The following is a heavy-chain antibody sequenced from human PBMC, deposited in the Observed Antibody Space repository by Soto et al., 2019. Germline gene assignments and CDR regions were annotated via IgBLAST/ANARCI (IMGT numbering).Heavy chain of an antibody. CDR3: AKEQLAMTVVVADYFDS. CDR1: GFTFSTYG. J-gene: IGHJ4*02. CDR2: ISYDGGSK. D-gene: IGHD3-22*01. V-gene: IGHV3-30*18. Sequence: QVQLVESGGGVVQPGKSLRLSCAASGFTFSTYGIHWVRQAPGTGLEWLALISYDGGSKYYGDSVKGRFIISRDNSHNTVSLQMNRLRADDTAVYFCAKEQLAMTVVVADYFDSWGQGTLVTISS.